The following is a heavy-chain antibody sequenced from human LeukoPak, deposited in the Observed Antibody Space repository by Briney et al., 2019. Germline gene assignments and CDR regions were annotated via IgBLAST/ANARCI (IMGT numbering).Heavy chain of an antibody. CDR2: IYYSGST. CDR1: GGSISSYY. Sequence: SETLSLTCTVSGGSISSYYWSWIRQPPGKGLEWIGYIYYSGSTYYNPSLKSRVTISVDTSKNQFSLKLSSVTDADTAVYYCARATYSSGYYYGAFDIWGQGTMVTVHS. J-gene: IGHJ3*02. CDR3: ARATYSSGYYYGAFDI. D-gene: IGHD3-22*01. V-gene: IGHV4-59*01.